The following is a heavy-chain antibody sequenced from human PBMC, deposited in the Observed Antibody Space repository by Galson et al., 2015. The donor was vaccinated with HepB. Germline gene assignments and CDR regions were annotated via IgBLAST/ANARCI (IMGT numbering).Heavy chain of an antibody. CDR3: AKESSFRYGGNSFDY. V-gene: IGHV3-23*01. J-gene: IGHJ4*02. CDR2: ISGSGGST. CDR1: GFTFSSYA. D-gene: IGHD4-23*01. Sequence: SLRLSCAASGFTFSSYAMSWVRQAPGKGLEWVSTISGSGGSTYYADSVKGRFTISRDNSKSTLYLQMNSLGAEDTAVYYCAKESSFRYGGNSFDYWGQGTLVTVSS.